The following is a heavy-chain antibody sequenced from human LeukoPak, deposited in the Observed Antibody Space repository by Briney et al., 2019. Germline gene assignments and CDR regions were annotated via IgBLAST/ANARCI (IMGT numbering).Heavy chain of an antibody. J-gene: IGHJ4*02. CDR3: VRDPGVVAYYFDS. V-gene: IGHV3-33*01. CDR1: GFSFSTYG. D-gene: IGHD6-6*01. CDR2: IRYDGSKK. Sequence: PGRSLRLSCAASGFSFSTYGMHWVRQVPGKGLDWVAVIRYDGSKKYYADSVKGRFTISRDDSKSTLYLQMNSLRAEDTATYYCVRDPGVVAYYFDSWGQGTLVIVSS.